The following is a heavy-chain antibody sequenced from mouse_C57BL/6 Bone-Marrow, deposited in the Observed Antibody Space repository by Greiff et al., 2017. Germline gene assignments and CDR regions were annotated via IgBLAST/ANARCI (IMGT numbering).Heavy chain of an antibody. D-gene: IGHD2-3*01. CDR3: VIDDGYSFAY. CDR1: GYAFTNYL. Sequence: VQLQQSGAELVRPGTSVKVSCKASGYAFTNYLIEWVKQRPGQGLEWIGVINPGSGGTNYNEKFKGKATLTADKSSSTAYLQRSSLTSEDSAVDFCVIDDGYSFAYWGRGTLVTVSA. V-gene: IGHV1-54*01. J-gene: IGHJ3*01. CDR2: INPGSGGT.